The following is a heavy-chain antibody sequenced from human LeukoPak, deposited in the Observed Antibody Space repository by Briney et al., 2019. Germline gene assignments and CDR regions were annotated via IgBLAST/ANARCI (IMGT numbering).Heavy chain of an antibody. CDR3: ARGVPYASWGGPNYSAY. D-gene: IGHD3-3*01. V-gene: IGHV3-7*04. Sequence: GGSLRLSCAASGFTFSGYWMSWVRQAPGKGLEWVANIKQDGSQKYYVDSVKGRFSISRDNAKNSLYLQMNSLRAEDTAVYYCARGVPYASWGGPNYSAYWAKGPLVPVSS. CDR1: GFTFSGYW. CDR2: IKQDGSQK. J-gene: IGHJ4*02.